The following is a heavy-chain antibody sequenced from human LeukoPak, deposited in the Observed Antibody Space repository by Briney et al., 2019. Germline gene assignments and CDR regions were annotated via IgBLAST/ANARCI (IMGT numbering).Heavy chain of an antibody. CDR3: ARGQYHLLYWYFDL. CDR2: IYSSGST. CDR1: GGSISSYY. J-gene: IGHJ2*01. D-gene: IGHD2-2*01. V-gene: IGHV4-4*07. Sequence: SETLSLTCTVSGGSISSYYWSWIRQPAGKGLEWIGRIYSSGSTSYNPSLKSRVTMSVDTSKNQFSLKLSSVTAADTAVYYCARGQYHLLYWYFDLWGRGTLVTVSS.